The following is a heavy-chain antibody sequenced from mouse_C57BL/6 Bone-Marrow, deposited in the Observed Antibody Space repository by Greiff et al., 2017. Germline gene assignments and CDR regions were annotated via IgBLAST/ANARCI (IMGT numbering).Heavy chain of an antibody. V-gene: IGHV5-4*01. CDR1: GFTFSSYA. CDR3: AREGITTVEASYAMDY. Sequence: EVHLVESGGGLVKPGGSLKLSCAASGFTFSSYAMSWVRQTPEKRLEWVATISDGGSYTYYPDKVKGRFTISRDNAKNNLYLQMSNLKSEDTAMYYCAREGITTVEASYAMDYWGQGTSVTVSS. CDR2: ISDGGSYT. J-gene: IGHJ4*01. D-gene: IGHD1-1*01.